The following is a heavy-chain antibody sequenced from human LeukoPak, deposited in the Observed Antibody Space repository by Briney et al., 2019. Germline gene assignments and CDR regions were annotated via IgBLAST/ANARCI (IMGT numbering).Heavy chain of an antibody. J-gene: IGHJ4*02. Sequence: GGSLRLSCTVSGFTVSSNSMSWVRQAPGKGLEWVSFIYSDNTHYSDSVKGLFTISRDNSKNTLYLQMNSLRAEDTAVYYCASGRDIVVVPAASGEYFDYWGQGTLVTVSS. D-gene: IGHD2-2*01. CDR3: ASGRDIVVVPAASGEYFDY. CDR1: GFTVSSNS. CDR2: IYSDNT. V-gene: IGHV3-53*01.